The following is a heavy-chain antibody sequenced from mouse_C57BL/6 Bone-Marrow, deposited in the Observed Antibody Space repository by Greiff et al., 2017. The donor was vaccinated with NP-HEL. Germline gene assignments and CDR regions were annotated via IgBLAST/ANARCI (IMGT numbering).Heavy chain of an antibody. V-gene: IGHV5-6*01. CDR3: ARGRLAAWLAY. CDR1: GFTFSSYG. J-gene: IGHJ3*01. CDR2: ISSGGSYT. Sequence: EVMLVESGGDLVKPGGSLKLSCAASGFTFSSYGMSWVRQTPDKRLEWVATISSGGSYTYYPDSVKGRFTISRDNAKNTLYLQMSSLKSEDTAMYYCARGRLAAWLAYWGQGTLVTVSA. D-gene: IGHD2-4*01.